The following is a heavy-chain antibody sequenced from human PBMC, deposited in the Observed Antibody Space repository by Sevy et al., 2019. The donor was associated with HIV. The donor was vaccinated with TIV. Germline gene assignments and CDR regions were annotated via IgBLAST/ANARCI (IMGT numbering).Heavy chain of an antibody. D-gene: IGHD5-18*01. CDR1: GGTFSSYA. CDR2: IIPIFGTA. Sequence: ASVKVSCKASGGTFSSYAISWVRQAPGQGLEWMGGIIPIFGTANYAQKFQGRVTITADESTSTTYMELSSLRSEDTAVYVCARGITSMFGGGYYFDYWGQGTLVTVSS. J-gene: IGHJ4*02. CDR3: ARGITSMFGGGYYFDY. V-gene: IGHV1-69*13.